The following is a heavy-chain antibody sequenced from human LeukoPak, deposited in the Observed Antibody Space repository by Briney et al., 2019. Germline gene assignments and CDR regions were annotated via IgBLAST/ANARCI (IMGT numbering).Heavy chain of an antibody. V-gene: IGHV3-30*14. D-gene: IGHD4-17*01. CDR3: ARGRAVTALFDY. CDR1: EFTFSSYT. Sequence: GRSLRLSCAASEFTFSSYTMHWVRQAPGKGLEWVAVISYDATYTYYLDSVKGRFTISRDNSKNTLYLQMNNPTIDDTALYYCARGRAVTALFDYWGQGTLVTVSS. J-gene: IGHJ4*02. CDR2: ISYDATYT.